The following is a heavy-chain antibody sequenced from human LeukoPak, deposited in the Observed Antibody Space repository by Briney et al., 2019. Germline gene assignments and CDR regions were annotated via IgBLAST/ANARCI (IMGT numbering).Heavy chain of an antibody. CDR2: IYASGST. CDR3: ARALVGATSDWFDP. D-gene: IGHD1-26*01. Sequence: SETLSLTCTVSGASITSYYWSWIRQPAGKGLEWIGRIYASGSTTYNPSLKSRVTISVDTSKNQFSLKLSSVTAADTAVYYCARALVGATSDWFDPWGQGTQVTVSS. V-gene: IGHV4-4*07. J-gene: IGHJ5*02. CDR1: GASITSYY.